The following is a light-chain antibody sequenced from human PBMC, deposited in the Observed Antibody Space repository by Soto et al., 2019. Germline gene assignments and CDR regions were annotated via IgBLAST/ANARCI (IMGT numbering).Light chain of an antibody. V-gene: IGKV3-20*01. CDR3: QQYGGSVT. J-gene: IGKJ4*01. Sequence: EIVLTQSPGTLSLFPGETATLSCRASQSVNNNYLGWYQQKPGQAPRLLIYSTSRRSRGIPDRFSGSGSGTDFTLTISRLEPEDFAVYYCQQYGGSVTFGGGTKVEIK. CDR1: QSVNNNY. CDR2: STS.